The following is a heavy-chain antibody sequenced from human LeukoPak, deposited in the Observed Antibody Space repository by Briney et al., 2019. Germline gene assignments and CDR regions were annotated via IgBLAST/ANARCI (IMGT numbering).Heavy chain of an antibody. CDR3: VRDRLSNDYAHNCFDS. CDR1: GFTFNNHW. D-gene: IGHD4-17*01. V-gene: IGHV3-74*01. CDR2: INFDGSTT. J-gene: IGHJ5*01. Sequence: GGSLILSCAASGFTFNNHWMHWVRQAPGKGLVWVSHINFDGSTTTYADSVKGRFTISRDNANNTLFLYMNSLRAEDTAVYYCVRDRLSNDYAHNCFDSWGQGTLVTVSS.